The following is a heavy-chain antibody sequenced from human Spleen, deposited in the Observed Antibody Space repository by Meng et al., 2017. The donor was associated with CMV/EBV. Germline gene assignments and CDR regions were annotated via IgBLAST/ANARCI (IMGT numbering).Heavy chain of an antibody. V-gene: IGHV1-2*02. CDR3: ARMPLGGDNFWSDYWGYLDY. D-gene: IGHD3-3*01. CDR2: INPKSGDT. CDR1: GYTFTGYY. Sequence: ASVKVSCKASGYTFTGYYIHWVRQGPGQGLEWMGWINPKSGDTNYAQKFQGRVTMTRDTSISTGYMELSRLRSDDTAVYYCARMPLGGDNFWSDYWGYLDYWGQGALVTVSS. J-gene: IGHJ4*02.